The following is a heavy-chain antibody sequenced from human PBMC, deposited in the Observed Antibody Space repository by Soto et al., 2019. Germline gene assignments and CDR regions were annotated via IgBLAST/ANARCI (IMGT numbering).Heavy chain of an antibody. V-gene: IGHV2-26*01. CDR2: IFSNDEK. CDR1: GFSLSNARMG. Sequence: SGPTLVNPTETLTLTCTVSGFSLSNARMGVSWIRQPPGKALEWLAHIFSNDEKSYSTSLKSRLTISKDTSKSQVVLTMTNMDPVDTATYYCAPCPVTIFGVVNPGAYYYGMDVWGQGTTVTVSS. CDR3: APCPVTIFGVVNPGAYYYGMDV. J-gene: IGHJ6*02. D-gene: IGHD3-3*01.